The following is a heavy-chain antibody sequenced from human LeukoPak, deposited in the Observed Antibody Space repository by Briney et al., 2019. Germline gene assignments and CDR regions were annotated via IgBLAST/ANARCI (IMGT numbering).Heavy chain of an antibody. CDR1: GGSFSGYY. CDR3: ARYFDWPYAFDI. CDR2: ISHSGST. V-gene: IGHV4-34*01. J-gene: IGHJ3*02. D-gene: IGHD3-9*01. Sequence: SETLSLTCAVYGGSFSGYYWSWIRQPPGKGLEWIGEISHSGSTNYNPSLKSRVTISLDTSKNQFSLKLTSVTAADTAVYYCARYFDWPYAFDIWGQGTAVPLSP.